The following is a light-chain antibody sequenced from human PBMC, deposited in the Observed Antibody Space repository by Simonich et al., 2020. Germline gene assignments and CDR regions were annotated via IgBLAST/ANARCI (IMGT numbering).Light chain of an antibody. CDR3: SSYTSSSVV. CDR2: EVS. V-gene: IGLV2-14*01. CDR1: SSDVGGYNY. Sequence: QSALTQPASVSGSPGQSITISCTGTSSDVGGYNYVSWYQQHPGKAPKLMIYEVSKRPSGVSNRFSCSKSGNTASLTISGLQAEDEADYYCSSYTSSSVVFGGGTKLTVL. J-gene: IGLJ2*01.